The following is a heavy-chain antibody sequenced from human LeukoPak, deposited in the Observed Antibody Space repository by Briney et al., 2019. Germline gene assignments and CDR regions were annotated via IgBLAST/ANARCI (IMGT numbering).Heavy chain of an antibody. D-gene: IGHD5-24*01. V-gene: IGHV3-23*01. CDR2: LDNNGDNT. Sequence: GGSLRLSCVGSGYTFTTYGMSWVRQAPGKGLEWVSGLDNNGDNTYYADSVKGRFTISRDNSKNTLYLQMNSLRVEDTAVYYCARSVEMANQSPDYYYYMDVWGKGTTVTISS. CDR3: ARSVEMANQSPDYYYYMDV. CDR1: GYTFTTYG. J-gene: IGHJ6*03.